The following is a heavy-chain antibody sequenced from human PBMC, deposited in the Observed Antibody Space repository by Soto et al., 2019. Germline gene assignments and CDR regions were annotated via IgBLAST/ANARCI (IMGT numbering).Heavy chain of an antibody. V-gene: IGHV1-69*06. CDR1: GVSLSSYA. CDR3: ATDPGQMAGDYGMDV. D-gene: IGHD2-8*01. J-gene: IGHJ6*02. Sequence: SVKVSWKAAGVSLSSYAISWGRQAPVQGLEWMGGIIPIFGTANYAQKFQGRVTITADKSTSTAYMELSSLRSEDTAVYYCATDPGQMAGDYGMDVWRQRTTVTVSS. CDR2: IIPIFGTA.